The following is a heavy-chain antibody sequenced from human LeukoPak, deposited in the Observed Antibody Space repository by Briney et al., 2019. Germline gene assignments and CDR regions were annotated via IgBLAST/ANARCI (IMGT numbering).Heavy chain of an antibody. D-gene: IGHD3-16*01. CDR2: IHFIGIT. CDR1: GGSINSSSYY. J-gene: IGHJ6*03. Sequence: KPSETLSLTCTVSGGSINSSSYYWGWIRQPPGKGLEWIGSIHFIGITYYNPSLKSRITISVDTSKNQSSLRLNSVIAADTAVYYCARIKKGDYMDVWGKGTTVTVSS. CDR3: ARIKKGDYMDV. V-gene: IGHV4-39*07.